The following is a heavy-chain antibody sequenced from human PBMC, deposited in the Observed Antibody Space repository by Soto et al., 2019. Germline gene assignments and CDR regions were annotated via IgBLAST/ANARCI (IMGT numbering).Heavy chain of an antibody. V-gene: IGHV1-69*13. CDR2: IIPTFGTA. CDR3: AREGGSYLYFDY. D-gene: IGHD1-26*01. J-gene: IGHJ4*02. Sequence: GASVKVSCKASGGTFSSYAISWVRQAPGQGLEWMGGIIPTFGTANYAQKFQGRVTITADESTSTAYMELSSLRSEDTAVYYCAREGGSYLYFDYWGKGTLVTVS. CDR1: GGTFSSYA.